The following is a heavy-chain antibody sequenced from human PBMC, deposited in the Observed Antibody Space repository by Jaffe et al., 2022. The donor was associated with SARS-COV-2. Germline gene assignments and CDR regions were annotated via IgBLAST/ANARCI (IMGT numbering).Heavy chain of an antibody. J-gene: IGHJ4*02. V-gene: IGHV4-34*01. CDR3: ARGDYISSFYGSHNYFDY. CDR2: INHSEST. CDR1: GGSFSGYY. Sequence: QVQVQQWGAGLLKPSETLSLTCAVYGGSFSGYYWSWIRQPPGKGLEWIGEINHSESTNYNPSLKSRVTISIATSKNQFSLKLSSVTAADTAVYYCARGDYISSFYGSHNYFDYWGQGTLVTVSS. D-gene: IGHD6-13*01.